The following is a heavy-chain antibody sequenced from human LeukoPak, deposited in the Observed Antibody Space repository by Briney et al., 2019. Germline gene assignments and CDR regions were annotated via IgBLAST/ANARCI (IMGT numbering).Heavy chain of an antibody. CDR1: GFTFSSYA. J-gene: IGHJ4*02. V-gene: IGHV3-64D*06. CDR2: ISSNGGTT. Sequence: GGSLRLSCSASGFTFSSYAMHWVRQAPGQGLEYVSAISSNGGTTYYADSVKGRFTTSRDNSKNALYLQMSSLRAEDTAVYNCGIGTVMGDYGRGLDYWGQGTLVTVSS. CDR3: GIGTVMGDYGRGLDY. D-gene: IGHD4-17*01.